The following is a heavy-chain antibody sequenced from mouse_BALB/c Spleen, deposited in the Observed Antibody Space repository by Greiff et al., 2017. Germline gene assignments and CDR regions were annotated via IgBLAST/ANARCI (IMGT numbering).Heavy chain of an antibody. CDR2: IWAGGST. D-gene: IGHD1-2*01. J-gene: IGHJ3*01. CDR3: ARDFHYYGSAY. CDR1: GFSLTSYG. V-gene: IGHV2-9*02. Sequence: VQGVESGPGLVAPSQSLSITCTVSGFSLTSYGVHWVRQPPGKGLEWLGVIWAGGSTNYNSALMSRLSISKDNSKSQVFLKMNSLQTDDTAMYYCARDFHYYGSAYWGQGTLVTVSA.